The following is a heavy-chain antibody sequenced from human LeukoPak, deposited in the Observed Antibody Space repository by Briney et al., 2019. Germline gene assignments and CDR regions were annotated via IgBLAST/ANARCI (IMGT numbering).Heavy chain of an antibody. D-gene: IGHD3-16*01. Sequence: GASVKVSCKTFGYFFSSCGINWVRRAPGQGLEWMGWISGYNGDTKYSQKFQGRVTMTTDTSTNTVYMDLRRLRSDDTAIYYCARNWGAGHPINFDYWGQGTLVTVSS. CDR2: ISGYNGDT. V-gene: IGHV1-18*01. J-gene: IGHJ4*02. CDR1: GYFFSSCG. CDR3: ARNWGAGHPINFDY.